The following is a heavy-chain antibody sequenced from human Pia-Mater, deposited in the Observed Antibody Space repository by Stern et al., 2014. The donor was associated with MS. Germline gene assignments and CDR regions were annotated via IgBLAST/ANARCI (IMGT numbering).Heavy chain of an antibody. Sequence: EVQLVESGGTLVQPGGSLRLSCAASGFTFSSYAMSGVRQAPGKWLEWVSVISGSDGSTFYADSVKGRFTISRDNSKNTLFLQMNSLRAEDTAVYYCAKVYGSGPFDYWGQGTLVTVSS. D-gene: IGHD6-19*01. CDR2: ISGSDGST. J-gene: IGHJ4*02. V-gene: IGHV3-23*04. CDR1: GFTFSSYA. CDR3: AKVYGSGPFDY.